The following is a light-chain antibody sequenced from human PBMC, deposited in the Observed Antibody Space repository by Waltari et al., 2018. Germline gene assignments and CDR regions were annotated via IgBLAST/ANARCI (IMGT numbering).Light chain of an antibody. CDR3: QQYHSYSLT. V-gene: IGKV1-5*03. CDR2: KAS. CDR1: QSISSW. Sequence: DIQMTQSPSTLSAYVGERVTITCRASQSISSWLAWYQQKPGKAPKLLIYKASTLESGVPSRFSGSGSGTEFTLTISSLQPDDFATYYCQQYHSYSLTFGGGTKVEIK. J-gene: IGKJ4*01.